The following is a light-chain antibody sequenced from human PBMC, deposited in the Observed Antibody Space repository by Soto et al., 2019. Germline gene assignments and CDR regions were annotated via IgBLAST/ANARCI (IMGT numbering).Light chain of an antibody. CDR1: SSDVGGYNY. CDR2: DVS. Sequence: QSALTQPASVSGSPGQSITISCTGTSSDVGGYNYVSWYQHNPGKAPKLMIYDVSNRPSGVSNRFSGSKSGNTASLTISGLQAEDEADYYCNSYTGSSTVVFGRGTKLTVL. V-gene: IGLV2-14*03. J-gene: IGLJ2*01. CDR3: NSYTGSSTVV.